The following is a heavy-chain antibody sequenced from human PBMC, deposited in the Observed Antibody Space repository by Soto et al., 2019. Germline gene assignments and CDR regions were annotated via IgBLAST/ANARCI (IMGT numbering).Heavy chain of an antibody. J-gene: IGHJ4*02. CDR3: AGRYGGNFDY. V-gene: IGHV4-59*01. CDR2: IYYSGST. D-gene: IGHD3-16*01. CDR1: GGSISSYY. Sequence: SETLSLTCTVSGGSISSYYWSWIRQPPGKGLEWIGYIYYSGSTNYNPSLKSRVTISVDTSKNQFSLKLSSVTAADTAVYYCAGRYGGNFDYWGQGTLVTSPQ.